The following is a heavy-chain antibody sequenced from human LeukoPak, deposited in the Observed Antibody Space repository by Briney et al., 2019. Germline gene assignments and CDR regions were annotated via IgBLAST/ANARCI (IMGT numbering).Heavy chain of an antibody. CDR3: ASAGYSSSWYHY. J-gene: IGHJ4*02. D-gene: IGHD6-13*01. V-gene: IGHV3-48*01. Sequence: GGSLRPSCAASGFTFSSYSMNWVGQAPGKGLEWVSDISRSSTTIYYADSVKGRFTISRDNAKNSLYLQMNSLRVEDTAVYYCASAGYSSSWYHYWGQGTLVTVSS. CDR2: ISRSSTTI. CDR1: GFTFSSYS.